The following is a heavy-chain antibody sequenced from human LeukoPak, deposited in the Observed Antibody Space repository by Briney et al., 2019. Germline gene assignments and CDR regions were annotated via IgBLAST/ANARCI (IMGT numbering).Heavy chain of an antibody. CDR3: AKERWSNTRPNWFDS. CDR2: ISGSGDNT. D-gene: IGHD3-3*01. CDR1: GFSFSSFA. J-gene: IGHJ5*01. Sequence: GGSLRLSCAASGFSFSSFAMNWVRQAPGKGLEWVSSISGSGDNTYFADSVQGRFTISRDNSKKTLYLQMDNLRAEDTAVYYCAKERWSNTRPNWFDSRGQGTLVTVSS. V-gene: IGHV3-23*01.